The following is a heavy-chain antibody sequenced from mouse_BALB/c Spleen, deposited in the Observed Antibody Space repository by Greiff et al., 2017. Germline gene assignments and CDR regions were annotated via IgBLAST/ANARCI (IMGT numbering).Heavy chain of an antibody. CDR3: ARSALITTVVAPIDY. V-gene: IGHV5-17*02. Sequence: EVKLVESGGGLVQPGGSRKLSCAASGFTFSSFGMHWVRQAPEKGLEWVAYISSGSSTIYYADTVKGRFTISRDNPKNTLFLQMTSLRSEDTAMYYCARSALITTVVAPIDYWGQGTTLTVSS. J-gene: IGHJ2*01. CDR2: ISSGSSTI. D-gene: IGHD1-1*01. CDR1: GFTFSSFG.